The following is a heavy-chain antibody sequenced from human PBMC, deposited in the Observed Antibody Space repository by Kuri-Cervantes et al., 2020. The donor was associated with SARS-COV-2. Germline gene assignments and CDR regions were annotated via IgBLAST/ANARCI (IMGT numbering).Heavy chain of an antibody. V-gene: IGHV3-30-3*01. Sequence: GESLKISCAASGFTFNNYDMYWVRQAPGKGLEWVAAISYDGSKKYYADSVKGRFTISRDNSKSTLYLPMYNLRAEDTAVYYCARGLRKYYFDYWGQGTLVTVSS. J-gene: IGHJ4*02. CDR2: ISYDGSKK. CDR3: ARGLRKYYFDY. CDR1: GFTFNNYD. D-gene: IGHD1-14*01.